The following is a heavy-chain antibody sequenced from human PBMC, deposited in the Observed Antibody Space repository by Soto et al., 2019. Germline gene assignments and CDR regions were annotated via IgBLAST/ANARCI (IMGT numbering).Heavy chain of an antibody. CDR2: IADSETT. CDR1: GASMGRYY. CDR3: ARVDYYGAGTYLFDY. D-gene: IGHD3-10*01. V-gene: IGHV4-59*01. Sequence: PWETLSLTCTVSGASMGRYYWSWIRQSPGKGLEYIGYIADSETTNYSPSLRSRVTISLEASKSQFSLKLSSVTAADTAVYYCARVDYYGAGTYLFDYWGPGTLVTVSS. J-gene: IGHJ4*02.